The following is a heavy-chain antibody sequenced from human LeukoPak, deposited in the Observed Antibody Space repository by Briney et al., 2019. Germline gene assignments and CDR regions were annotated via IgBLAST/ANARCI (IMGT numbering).Heavy chain of an antibody. Sequence: GESLKISCQGSGYSFTSYWIGWVRQMPGKGLEWMGTIYSGDSDTRYSPSFQGQVTISADKSISTAYLQWSSLKASDTAMYYCARYVWGSYRYFDYWGQGTLVTVSS. D-gene: IGHD3-16*02. J-gene: IGHJ4*02. CDR3: ARYVWGSYRYFDY. V-gene: IGHV5-51*01. CDR1: GYSFTSYW. CDR2: IYSGDSDT.